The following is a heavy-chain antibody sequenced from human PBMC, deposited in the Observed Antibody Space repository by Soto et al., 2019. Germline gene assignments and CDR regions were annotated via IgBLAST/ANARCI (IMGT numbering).Heavy chain of an antibody. CDR1: GSAFTNLD. CDR3: ARYQGGLAFTS. J-gene: IGHJ5*02. D-gene: IGHD1-26*01. CDR2: MNPSGNT. V-gene: IGHV1-8*01. Sequence: QVQLVQSGAEVKKPGASVKVSCKASGSAFTNLDINWVRQATGQGLEWMGWMNPSGNTGYAQKFQGRVTLTRNTSISTVYMELSSLRSEDTAMYYCARYQGGLAFTSWGQGTLVTISS.